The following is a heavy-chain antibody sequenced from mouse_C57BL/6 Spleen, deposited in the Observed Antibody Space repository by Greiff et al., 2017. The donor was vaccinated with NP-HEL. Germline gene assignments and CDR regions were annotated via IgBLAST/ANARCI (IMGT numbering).Heavy chain of an antibody. V-gene: IGHV2-5*01. CDR1: GFSLTSYG. Sequence: VKLVESGPGLVQPSQSLSITCTVSGFSLTSYGVHWVRQSPGKGLEWLGVIWRGGSTDYNAAFMSRLSITKDNSKSQVFFKMNSLQADDTAIYYCAKRDYYGYAMDYWGQGTSVTVSS. CDR3: AKRDYYGYAMDY. D-gene: IGHD1-1*01. CDR2: IWRGGST. J-gene: IGHJ4*01.